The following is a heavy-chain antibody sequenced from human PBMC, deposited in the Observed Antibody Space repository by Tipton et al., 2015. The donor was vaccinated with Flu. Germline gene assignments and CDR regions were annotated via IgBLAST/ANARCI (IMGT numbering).Heavy chain of an antibody. CDR1: GGSISSGSYY. D-gene: IGHD3-22*01. J-gene: IGHJ3*02. Sequence: TLSLTCTVSGGSISSGSYYWSWIRQPAGKRLEWIGRIYTSGSTNYNPSLKSRVTISVDTSKNQFSLKLSSVTAADTAVYYCAREGFDSSGYRAGDAFDIWGQGTMVTVSS. V-gene: IGHV4-61*02. CDR2: IYTSGST. CDR3: AREGFDSSGYRAGDAFDI.